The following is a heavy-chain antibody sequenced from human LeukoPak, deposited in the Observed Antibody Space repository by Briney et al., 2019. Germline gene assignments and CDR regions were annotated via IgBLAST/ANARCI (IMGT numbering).Heavy chain of an antibody. CDR2: IKSKTDGGTT. CDR3: TTGGTVTFDY. V-gene: IGHV3-15*01. Sequence: ETLSLTCTVSGGSISSYYWSWIRQPAGKGLEWIGRIKSKTDGGTTDYAAPVKGRFTISRDDSKNTLYLQMNSLKTEDTAVYYCTTGGTVTFDYWGQGTLVTVSS. D-gene: IGHD4-17*01. CDR1: GGSISSYY. J-gene: IGHJ4*02.